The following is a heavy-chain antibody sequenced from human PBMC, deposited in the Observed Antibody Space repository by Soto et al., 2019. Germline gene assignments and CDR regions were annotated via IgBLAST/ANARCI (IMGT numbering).Heavy chain of an antibody. CDR3: ARDASYYSLWSGYYPSRNGMDV. D-gene: IGHD3-3*01. J-gene: IGHJ6*02. CDR2: IWYDGSKK. V-gene: IGHV3-33*01. CDR1: GFTFSSFG. Sequence: QVQVVESGGGVVQPGRSLRLSCAASGFTFSSFGMHWVRQAPGKGLEWVSLIWYDGSKKSYGDSVKGRFTISRDNSRNTVYLQINRLRADDTAVYYCARDASYYSLWSGYYPSRNGMDVWGQGTTVTVSS.